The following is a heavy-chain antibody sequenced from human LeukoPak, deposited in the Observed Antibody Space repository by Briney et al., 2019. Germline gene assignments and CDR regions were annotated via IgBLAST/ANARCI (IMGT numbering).Heavy chain of an antibody. CDR1: GGTFSSYA. J-gene: IGHJ3*02. CDR3: ARDHPDAFDT. Sequence: SVKVSCKASGGTFSSYAISWVRQAPGQGLEWMGGIIPIFGTANYAQKFQGRVTITADKSTSTAYMELSRLRSDDTAVYYCARDHPDAFDTWGQGTMVTVSS. V-gene: IGHV1-69*06. CDR2: IIPIFGTA.